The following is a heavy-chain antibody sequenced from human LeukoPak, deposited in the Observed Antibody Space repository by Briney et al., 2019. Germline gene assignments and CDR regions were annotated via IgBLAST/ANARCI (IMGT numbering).Heavy chain of an antibody. CDR3: ARFPLTLYRGSGSGFDY. Sequence: GGSLRLSCAASGFTFSSYSMNWVRQAPGKGREWVSSISSSSSYIYYADSVKGRFTISRDNAENSLYLQMNSLRAEDTAVYYCARFPLTLYRGSGSGFDYWGQGTLVTVSS. V-gene: IGHV3-21*01. CDR2: ISSSSSYI. CDR1: GFTFSSYS. D-gene: IGHD3-10*01. J-gene: IGHJ4*02.